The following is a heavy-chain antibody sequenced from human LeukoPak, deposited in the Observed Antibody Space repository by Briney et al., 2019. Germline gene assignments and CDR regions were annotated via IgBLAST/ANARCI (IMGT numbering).Heavy chain of an antibody. J-gene: IGHJ3*02. CDR3: ARDQAENVVVGAGMGDAFDI. V-gene: IGHV3-21*01. CDR2: ISSSSSYI. Sequence: PGGSLRRSCAASGFTFSSYTMNWVRQAPGKGLEWVSSISSSSSYIYYADSVKGRFTISRDNAKNSLYLQMNSLRAEDTAVYYCARDQAENVVVGAGMGDAFDIWGQGTMVTVSS. CDR1: GFTFSSYT. D-gene: IGHD2-15*01.